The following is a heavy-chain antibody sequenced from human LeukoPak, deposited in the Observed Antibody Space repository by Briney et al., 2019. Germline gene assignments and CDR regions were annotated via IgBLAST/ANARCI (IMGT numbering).Heavy chain of an antibody. CDR2: ISAYNGNT. Sequence: GASVKVSCKASGYTFTSSGISWVRQAPGQGLEWMGWISAYNGNTNYAQKLQGRVTMTTDTSTSTAYMELRSLKFDDTAVYYCATSYSSSSGGYYFDYWGQGTLVTVSS. CDR3: ATSYSSSSGGYYFDY. D-gene: IGHD6-6*01. V-gene: IGHV1-18*01. CDR1: GYTFTSSG. J-gene: IGHJ4*02.